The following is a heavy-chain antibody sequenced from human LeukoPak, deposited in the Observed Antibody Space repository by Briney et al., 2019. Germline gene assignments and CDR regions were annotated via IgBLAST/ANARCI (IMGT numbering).Heavy chain of an antibody. CDR2: INPNSGGT. D-gene: IGHD6-19*01. J-gene: IGHJ4*02. CDR3: ARGPLAAPYFDY. Sequence: ASVKVSCKTSGYTFTGYYMHWVRQAPGQGLEWMGWINPNSGGTNYAHKFQGRVTMTRDTSISTAYMELSRLRSDDTAVYYCARGPLAAPYFDYWGQGTLVTVSS. V-gene: IGHV1-2*02. CDR1: GYTFTGYY.